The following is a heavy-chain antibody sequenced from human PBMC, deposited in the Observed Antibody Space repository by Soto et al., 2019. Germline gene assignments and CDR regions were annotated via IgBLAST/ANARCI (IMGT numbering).Heavy chain of an antibody. CDR1: GGSISSGGYY. Sequence: QVQLQESGPGLVKPSQTLSLTCTVSGGSISSGGYYWSWIRQHPGKGLEWIGYIFYIGSTYYNPSLRGRFPISLDTSKNHFPRKLSSVPAADTAVYYCGRDPLPWGQGTLVTVSS. CDR2: IFYIGST. J-gene: IGHJ4*02. CDR3: GRDPLP. V-gene: IGHV4-31*03.